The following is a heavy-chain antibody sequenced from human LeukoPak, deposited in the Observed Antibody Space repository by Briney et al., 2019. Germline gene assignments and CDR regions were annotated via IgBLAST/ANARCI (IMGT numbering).Heavy chain of an antibody. CDR2: IRGSTDYT. V-gene: IGHV3-11*03. CDR1: GFTFSDYF. Sequence: GGSLRLSCAASGFTFSDYFMSWIRQAPGKGLEWLSYIRGSTDYTKYADSVKGRFTISRDNAKKSLDLQMNSLRVEDTAVYYCVRTRNDGSGDYWGQGTLVTVSS. CDR3: VRTRNDGSGDY. D-gene: IGHD3-10*01. J-gene: IGHJ4*02.